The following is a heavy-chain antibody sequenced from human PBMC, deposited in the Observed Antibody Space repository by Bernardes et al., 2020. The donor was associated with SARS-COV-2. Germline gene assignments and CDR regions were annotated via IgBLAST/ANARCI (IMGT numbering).Heavy chain of an antibody. CDR2: ISWNSGSI. V-gene: IGHV3-9*01. CDR1: GFTFDDYA. Sequence: GGSLRLSCAASGFTFDDYAMHWVRQAPGKGLEWVSGISWNSGSIGYADSVKGRFTISRDNAKNSLYLQMNSLRAEDTALYYCAKGSGDGYNSLTIDYWGQGTLVTVSS. J-gene: IGHJ4*02. D-gene: IGHD5-12*01. CDR3: AKGSGDGYNSLTIDY.